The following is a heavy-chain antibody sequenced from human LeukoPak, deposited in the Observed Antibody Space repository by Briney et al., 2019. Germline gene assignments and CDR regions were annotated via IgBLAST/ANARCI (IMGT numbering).Heavy chain of an antibody. J-gene: IGHJ4*02. CDR3: ARDGSCFDF. CDR1: GFTFSNYW. D-gene: IGHD2-15*01. V-gene: IGHV3-7*01. CDR2: IRQEGSEK. Sequence: GGSLRLSCAASGFTFSNYWMTWVRQAPGKGLEWVANIRQEGSEKHYVDSVRGRFTIPRDNDKNSLYLQMNNLRVEDTAVYHCARDGSCFDFWGQGALVTVSS.